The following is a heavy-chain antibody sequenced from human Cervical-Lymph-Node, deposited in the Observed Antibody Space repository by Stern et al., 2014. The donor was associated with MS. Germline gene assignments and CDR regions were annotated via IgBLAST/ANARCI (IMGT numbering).Heavy chain of an antibody. J-gene: IGHJ4*02. Sequence: EVQLVESGGGLVQPGGSLRLSCTASGFTFSDHYIDWVRQAPGKGLQWVGRSSNKADSYTTEYATSVKGRFPISVDDARNSVYLQMNSLKIDDTAVYYCARLPLNWGQGTLVTVSS. CDR1: GFTFSDHY. CDR3: ARLPLN. V-gene: IGHV3-72*01. CDR2: SSNKADSYTT.